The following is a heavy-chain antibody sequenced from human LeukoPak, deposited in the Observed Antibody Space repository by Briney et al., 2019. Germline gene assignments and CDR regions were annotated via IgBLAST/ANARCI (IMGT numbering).Heavy chain of an antibody. CDR3: ARDSLGWYRIAFDI. J-gene: IGHJ3*02. CDR1: GGSISSYY. V-gene: IGHV4-59*01. CDR2: IYYSGST. D-gene: IGHD6-19*01. Sequence: SETLSLTCTVSGGSISSYYWSWIRQPPGKGLEWIGYIYYSGSTNYNPSLKSRVTISVDTSKNQFSLKLSSVTAADTAVYYCARDSLGWYRIAFDIWGQGPMVTVSS.